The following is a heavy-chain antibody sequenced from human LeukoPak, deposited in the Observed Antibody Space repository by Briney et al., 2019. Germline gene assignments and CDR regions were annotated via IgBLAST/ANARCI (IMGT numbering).Heavy chain of an antibody. CDR2: ISGSGGST. D-gene: IGHD5-12*01. J-gene: IGHJ5*02. V-gene: IGHV3-23*01. CDR3: AKDSIVNMVATCWSDP. Sequence: GGSLRLSCAVSGFTFGGYAKSWVRQAPGKGLEWVSAISGSGGSTFYADSVKGRFTISRDNSENTLYLQMDSLRAEDTAVYYCAKDSIVNMVATCWSDPWGKGTLVTVSS. CDR1: GFTFGGYA.